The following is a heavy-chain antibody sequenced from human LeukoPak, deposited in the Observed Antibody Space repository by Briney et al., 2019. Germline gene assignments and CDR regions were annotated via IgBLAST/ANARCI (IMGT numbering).Heavy chain of an antibody. Sequence: GRSLRLSCAASGFTFSSYGMPWVRQAPGKGLEWVAVISYDGSNKYYADSVKGRFTISRDNSKNTLYLQMNSLRAEDTAVYYCAKDRRLDYWGQGTLVTVSS. J-gene: IGHJ4*02. CDR3: AKDRRLDY. CDR2: ISYDGSNK. CDR1: GFTFSSYG. V-gene: IGHV3-30*18.